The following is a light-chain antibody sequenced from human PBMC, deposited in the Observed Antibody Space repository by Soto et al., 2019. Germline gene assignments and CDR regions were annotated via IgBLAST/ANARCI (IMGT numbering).Light chain of an antibody. CDR3: ATWDDSLHGYV. CDR1: NSNIGSNK. Sequence: QSVLTQPPSASGTPGQRVTISCSGSNSNIGSNKVNWYQQLPGTAPKLLIYTSNQRPSGVPDRFSGSKSGTSASLAINGLQSEDEADYYCATWDDSLHGYVFGTGTKVTVL. CDR2: TSN. V-gene: IGLV1-44*01. J-gene: IGLJ1*01.